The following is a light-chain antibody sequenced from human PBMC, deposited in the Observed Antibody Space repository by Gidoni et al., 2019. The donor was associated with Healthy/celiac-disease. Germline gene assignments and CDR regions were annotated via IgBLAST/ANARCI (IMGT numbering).Light chain of an antibody. J-gene: IGKJ4*01. Sequence: DIQMTQSPSTLSASVGDRVTITCRASQSISSRLAWYQQKPGKAPKLLIYDASSLESGVPSRFSGSGSGTEFTLTISSLQPDDFATYYCQQYNSYWTFGGGTKVEIK. CDR3: QQYNSYWT. V-gene: IGKV1-5*01. CDR2: DAS. CDR1: QSISSR.